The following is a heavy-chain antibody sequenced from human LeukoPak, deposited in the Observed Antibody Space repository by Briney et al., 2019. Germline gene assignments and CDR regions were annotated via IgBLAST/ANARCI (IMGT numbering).Heavy chain of an antibody. CDR2: IYSGGST. J-gene: IGHJ4*02. CDR1: GFTVSSNY. CDR3: ARDRSGYLDY. V-gene: IGHV3-66*01. D-gene: IGHD3-3*01. Sequence: GGSLRLSCAASGFTVSSNYMSWVRQAPGKGLEWVSVIYSGGSTYYADSVKGRFTISRDNSKNTLYLQMNGLRAEDTAVYYCARDRSGYLDYWGQGTLVTVSS.